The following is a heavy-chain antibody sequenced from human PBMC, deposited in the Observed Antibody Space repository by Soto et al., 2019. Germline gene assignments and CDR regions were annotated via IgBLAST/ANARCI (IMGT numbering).Heavy chain of an antibody. V-gene: IGHV3-74*01. Sequence: EVQLVQSGGGSVQPGGSLRLSCAASGFTFTNYWMHWVRQVPGKGLVWVSRIDGVGAGTSYSDSVRGRFTISRDNAENMFYLQMNSLRAEDTAVYYCTTALEYWGQGTLVTVSS. J-gene: IGHJ4*02. CDR2: IDGVGAGT. CDR3: TTALEY. CDR1: GFTFTNYW.